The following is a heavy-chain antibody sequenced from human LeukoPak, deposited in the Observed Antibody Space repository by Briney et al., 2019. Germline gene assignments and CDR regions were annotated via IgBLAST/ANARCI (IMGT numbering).Heavy chain of an antibody. V-gene: IGHV3-49*04. D-gene: IGHD6-13*01. CDR1: GFTLGDYA. CDR3: TRDGAASSWYDYYYYYYMDV. J-gene: IGHJ6*03. Sequence: PGGSLRLSCTASGFTLGDYAMSWVRRAPGKGLEWVGFIRSKAYGGTTEYAASVKGRFTISRDDSKSIAYLQMNSLKTEDTAVYYCTRDGAASSWYDYYYYYYMDVWGKGTTVTISS. CDR2: IRSKAYGGTT.